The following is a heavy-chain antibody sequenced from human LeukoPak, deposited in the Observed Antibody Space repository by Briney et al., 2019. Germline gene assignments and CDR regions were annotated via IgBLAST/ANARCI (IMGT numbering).Heavy chain of an antibody. J-gene: IGHJ5*02. Sequence: PGGSLRLSCAGSGFTPSNCAMSWVRQPPGKGLEWIGSIFYSGSPNYNPSLKSRVTISVDTSKNQFSLKLNSVTAADTAVYYCAREGGGSWGQGTLVTVSS. CDR2: IFYSGSP. D-gene: IGHD3-16*01. V-gene: IGHV4-4*02. CDR3: AREGGGS. CDR1: GFTPSNCAM.